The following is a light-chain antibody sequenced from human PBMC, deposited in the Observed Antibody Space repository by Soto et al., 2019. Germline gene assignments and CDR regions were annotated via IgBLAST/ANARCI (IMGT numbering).Light chain of an antibody. J-gene: IGKJ4*01. CDR1: QSVSSNS. V-gene: IGKV3-20*01. CDR2: GAS. Sequence: EIVLTQSPGTLSLSPGEGDTLSCRASQSVSSNSLAWYQQKPGQAPRLLIYGASTRATAIPDRFSGSGSGTDFTLTINRLEPEEFAVDYCQQYGSSPLTFGGGTKVEIK. CDR3: QQYGSSPLT.